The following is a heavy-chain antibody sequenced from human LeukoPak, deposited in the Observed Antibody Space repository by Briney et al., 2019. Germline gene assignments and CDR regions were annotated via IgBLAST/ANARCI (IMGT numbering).Heavy chain of an antibody. CDR1: GFTFSSYA. CDR3: AKCPLKTGTTSWFDP. V-gene: IGHV3-23*01. D-gene: IGHD1-7*01. CDR2: ISGSGGST. Sequence: PGGSLRLSCAASGFTFSSYAMSWVRQAPGKGLEWVSAISGSGGSTYYADSVKGRFTISRDNSKNTLNLQVNSLRAEDTAVYYCAKCPLKTGTTSWFDPWGQGTLVTVSS. J-gene: IGHJ5*02.